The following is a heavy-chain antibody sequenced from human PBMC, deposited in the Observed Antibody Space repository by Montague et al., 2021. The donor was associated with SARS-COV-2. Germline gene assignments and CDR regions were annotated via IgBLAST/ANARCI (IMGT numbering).Heavy chain of an antibody. CDR2: IDNSGST. Sequence: SETLSLTCTASGGSIGAYYWSWIRQPPGKGLEWIGYIDNSGSTNHNPSLESRVTMSVDTSKNQFSLELNSVTAADTAVYYCARHGGNDGFDIWGRGTMVTVSS. J-gene: IGHJ3*02. D-gene: IGHD4-23*01. CDR1: GGSIGAYY. CDR3: ARHGGNDGFDI. V-gene: IGHV4-59*01.